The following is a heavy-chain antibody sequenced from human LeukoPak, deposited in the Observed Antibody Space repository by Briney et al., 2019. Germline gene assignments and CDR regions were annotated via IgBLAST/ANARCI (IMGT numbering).Heavy chain of an antibody. CDR3: AKGSYCSSTSCYNPHGTYNWFDP. D-gene: IGHD2-2*02. J-gene: IGHJ5*02. V-gene: IGHV3-9*01. CDR1: GFTFDDYA. CDR2: ISWNSGSI. Sequence: GGSLRLSCAASGFTFDDYAMHWVRHAPGKGLEWVSGISWNSGSICYADSVKGRFTISRDNAKNSLYLQMDSLRAEDTALYYCAKGSYCSSTSCYNPHGTYNWFDPWGQGTLVTVSS.